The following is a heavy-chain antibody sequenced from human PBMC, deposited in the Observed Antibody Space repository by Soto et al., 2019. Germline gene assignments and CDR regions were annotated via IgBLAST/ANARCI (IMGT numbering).Heavy chain of an antibody. Sequence: EVQLVESGGGLVQPGGSLRLSCAASGFTFSSYWMHWVRQAPGKGLVWVSRINNDGSSTSYADSVKGRLTISRDNAKNTLYLQVNSLRAEDTAVYYCAGGGVAGAGTYYNDYWGRATLVTVSS. D-gene: IGHD3-10*01. J-gene: IGHJ4*02. CDR1: GFTFSSYW. V-gene: IGHV3-74*01. CDR2: INNDGSST. CDR3: AGGGVAGAGTYYNDY.